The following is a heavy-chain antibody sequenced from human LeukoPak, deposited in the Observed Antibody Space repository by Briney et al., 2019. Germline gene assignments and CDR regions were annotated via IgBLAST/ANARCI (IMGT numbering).Heavy chain of an antibody. CDR1: GESLNYYY. CDR2: VFDGKTT. V-gene: IGHV4-34*12. J-gene: IGHJ4*02. D-gene: IGHD5-24*01. CDR3: ASGAWATRLHS. Sequence: PSDTLSLTCAVYGESLNYYYWSWXRQXXEXXXEWIGEVFDGKTTNYNPSLKSRVTISAVTSSNQFSLNLKSVTAADTAVYYCASGAWATRLHSWAQGTLVIVSS.